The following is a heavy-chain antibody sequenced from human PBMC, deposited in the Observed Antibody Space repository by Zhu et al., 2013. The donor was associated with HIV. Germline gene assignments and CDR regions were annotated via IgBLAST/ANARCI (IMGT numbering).Heavy chain of an antibody. D-gene: IGHD3-22*01. CDR2: MNPHSGHS. V-gene: IGHV1-8*01. CDR3: ARDLHYYDSSGY. J-gene: IGHJ4*02. Sequence: QVQLVQSGAEVKKPGASVKVSCKTSGYTFTSYDINWVRQATGQGLEWMGWMNPHSGHSGSAQKFQGRVTMTMNTSISTVYMELSNLRSDDTAVYYCARDLHYYDSSGYWGQGTLVTVSS. CDR1: GYTFTSYD.